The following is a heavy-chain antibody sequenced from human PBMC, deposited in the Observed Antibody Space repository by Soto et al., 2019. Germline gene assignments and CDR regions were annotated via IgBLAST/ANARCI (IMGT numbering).Heavy chain of an antibody. CDR2: IYGTGKT. V-gene: IGHV4-30-2*01. CDR1: GGSISSGGFS. CDR3: ASGLGMGPGVSGTQGLEDAFDF. D-gene: IGHD3-10*01. J-gene: IGHJ3*01. Sequence: QVHLQESGSGLVKPSQTLSLTCSVSGGSISSGGFSWSWIRHPPGKGLEWIGHIYGTGKTNYNSSLKTRVTISIDRSNSLFSLKLVSVTAAGPAMYYWASGLGMGPGVSGTQGLEDAFDFWGQGTLVAVSS.